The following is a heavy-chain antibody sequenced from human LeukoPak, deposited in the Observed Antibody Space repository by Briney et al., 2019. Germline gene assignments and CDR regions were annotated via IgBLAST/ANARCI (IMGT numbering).Heavy chain of an antibody. Sequence: SETLSLTCAVYGGSFSGYYWSWIRQPPGKGLEWIGEINHSGSTNCNPSLKSRVTISVDTSKNQFSLKLSSVTAADTAVYYCARVRAAAAGDYWGQGTLVTVSS. V-gene: IGHV4-34*01. J-gene: IGHJ4*02. CDR3: ARVRAAAAGDY. CDR1: GGSFSGYY. CDR2: INHSGST. D-gene: IGHD6-13*01.